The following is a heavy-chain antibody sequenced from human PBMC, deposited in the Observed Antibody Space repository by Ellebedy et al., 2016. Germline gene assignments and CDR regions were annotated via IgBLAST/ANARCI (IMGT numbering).Heavy chain of an antibody. J-gene: IGHJ5*02. Sequence: GESLKISCAASGFTFSSYSMNWVRQAPGKGLEWVSSISSSSSYIYYADSVKGRFTISRDNAKNSLYLQMNSLRAEDTAVYYCARDEATSFLEWPYNWFNPWGQGTLVTVSS. CDR3: ARDEATSFLEWPYNWFNP. CDR2: ISSSSSYI. V-gene: IGHV3-21*01. CDR1: GFTFSSYS. D-gene: IGHD3-3*01.